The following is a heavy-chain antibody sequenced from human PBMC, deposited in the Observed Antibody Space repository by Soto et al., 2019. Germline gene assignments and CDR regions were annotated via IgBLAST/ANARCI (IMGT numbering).Heavy chain of an antibody. J-gene: IGHJ6*02. CDR1: GGSFSSSA. Sequence: SVKVSCKDSGGSFSSSAITLLLQGPVQGLEWMGRIIPMYGTTFYAQTFQGRVTITADESTSTVYMHLSSLKSEDTASYFCATSVGAIGYRFFNMDVWGQGTTVTVSS. D-gene: IGHD5-12*01. V-gene: IGHV1-69*13. CDR3: ATSVGAIGYRFFNMDV. CDR2: IIPMYGTT.